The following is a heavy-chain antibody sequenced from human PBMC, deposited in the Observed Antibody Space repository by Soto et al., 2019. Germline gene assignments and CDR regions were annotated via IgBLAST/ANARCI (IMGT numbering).Heavy chain of an antibody. V-gene: IGHV4-34*01. CDR3: AKGGGRGYSYGNYYYYYMDV. J-gene: IGHJ6*03. D-gene: IGHD5-18*01. CDR1: GGSFSGYY. CDR2: INHSGST. Sequence: ETLSLTCAVDGGSFSGYYWRWIRQPLGMGLGWIGEINHSGSTDYNPSLKSRVTISVHTSKHQFSLKLSSVTAADTVLYYCAKGGGRGYSYGNYYYYYMDVWGKGTTVT.